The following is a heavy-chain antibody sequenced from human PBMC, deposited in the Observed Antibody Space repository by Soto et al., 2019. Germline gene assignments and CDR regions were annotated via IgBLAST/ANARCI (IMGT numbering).Heavy chain of an antibody. Sequence: EVQVVESGGGLVRPGGSLRLSCAASGFTFSNVWMHWVRQAPGKGLEWVGHIKSKAAGGTKDCAAPVKGRFIISRDDSRNMLFLQMSSLRTEDTAVYYCATYDGGNTGYWGQGTLVTVSS. CDR3: ATYDGGNTGY. J-gene: IGHJ4*02. D-gene: IGHD5-18*01. CDR1: GFTFSNVW. V-gene: IGHV3-15*07. CDR2: IKSKAAGGTK.